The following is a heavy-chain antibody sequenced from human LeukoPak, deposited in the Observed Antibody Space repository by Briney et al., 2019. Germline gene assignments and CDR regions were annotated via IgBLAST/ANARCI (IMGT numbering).Heavy chain of an antibody. Sequence: AASVKVSCKASGGTFSSYAISWVRQAPGQGLEWMGWMNPNSGNTGYAQKFQGRVTMTRDTSISTAYMELSSLTSEDTAVYYCATELRWKDHWGQGTLVTVSS. V-gene: IGHV1-8*02. J-gene: IGHJ4*02. CDR2: MNPNSGNT. CDR1: GGTFSSYA. CDR3: ATELRWKDH. D-gene: IGHD4-23*01.